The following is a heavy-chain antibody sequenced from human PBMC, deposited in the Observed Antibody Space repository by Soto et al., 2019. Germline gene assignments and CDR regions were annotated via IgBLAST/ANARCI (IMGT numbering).Heavy chain of an antibody. V-gene: IGHV1-18*04. CDR2: ISAYNGNT. J-gene: IGHJ3*02. CDR3: AREPVLWSGGNDAFDI. Sequence: ASVKVSCKASGYTFTSYGISWVRQAPGQGLEWMGWISAYNGNTNYAQKLQGRVTMTTDTSTSTAYMELRSLRSDDTAVYYCAREPVLWSGGNDAFDIWGQGTMLTVSS. D-gene: IGHD3-10*01. CDR1: GYTFTSYG.